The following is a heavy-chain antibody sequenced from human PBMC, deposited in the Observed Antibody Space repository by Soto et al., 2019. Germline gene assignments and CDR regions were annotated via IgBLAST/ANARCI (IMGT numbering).Heavy chain of an antibody. J-gene: IGHJ6*02. CDR2: IFSNDEK. V-gene: IGHV2-26*01. D-gene: IGHD1-26*01. CDR1: GFSLSNARMG. CDR3: ARRRGGMGAAYYYYGMDV. Sequence: QVTLKESGPVLVKPTETLTLTCTVSGFSLSNARMGVSWIRQPPGKALEWLAHIFSNDEKSYSTSLKSRLTISNDPSKSQAVLTMTYMDPVDTATYYCARRRGGMGAAYYYYGMDVWGQGTTVTVSS.